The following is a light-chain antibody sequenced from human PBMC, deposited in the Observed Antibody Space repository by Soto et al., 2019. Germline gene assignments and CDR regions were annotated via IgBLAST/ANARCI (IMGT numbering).Light chain of an antibody. CDR1: QGIKDY. CDR2: GAS. V-gene: IGKV3-15*01. CDR3: QQYNTWPRK. Sequence: EIVLTQSPCTLSLSPGERATLSFMASQGIKDYVAWFQQKPAQAPRLLIYGASTRATAIPARFSGSGSGTEFTLSISSLQSEDFAVYYCQQYNTWPRKFGQGTKVDIK. J-gene: IGKJ1*01.